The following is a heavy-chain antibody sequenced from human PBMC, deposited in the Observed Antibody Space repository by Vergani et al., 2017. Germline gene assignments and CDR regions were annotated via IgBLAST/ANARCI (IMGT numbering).Heavy chain of an antibody. D-gene: IGHD4-11*01. J-gene: IGHJ6*03. Sequence: QVQLQESGPGLVKPSETLSLTCVVNGWSFTSYHWTWIRQSPGEGLEWVGDIDHTGRPDYNPSLKSRLTMSVDKSRNQFSLTLNSVTATDTAIYFCARVNTETNGHLYYYYYMDVWGQGTAVTVS. V-gene: IGHV4-34*10. CDR1: GWSFTSYH. CDR2: IDHTGRP. CDR3: ARVNTETNGHLYYYYYMDV.